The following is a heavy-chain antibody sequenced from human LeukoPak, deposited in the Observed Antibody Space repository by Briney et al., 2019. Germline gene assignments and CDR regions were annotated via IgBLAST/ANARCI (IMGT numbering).Heavy chain of an antibody. Sequence: SQTLSLTCAISGDSVSSDSATWNWIRQSPSRGIEWLGRTYYRSRWRNDYAESVESRITINPDTSKNQFSLQLNSVTPEDTAVYYCVRDGPVALAGGLFDHWGQETLVTVSS. CDR3: VRDGPVALAGGLFDH. CDR1: GDSVSSDSAT. D-gene: IGHD2-2*01. CDR2: TYYRSRWRN. V-gene: IGHV6-1*01. J-gene: IGHJ4*02.